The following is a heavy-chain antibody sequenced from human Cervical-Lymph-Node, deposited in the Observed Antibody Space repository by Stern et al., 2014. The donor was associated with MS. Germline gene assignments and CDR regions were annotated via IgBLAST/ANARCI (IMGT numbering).Heavy chain of an antibody. D-gene: IGHD3-3*01. Sequence: QVTLRESGPTLVKPTQTLTLTFTFSGFSLSDTGVGVGWIRQPPGKALEWLAPIYWDNDNRYRPSLKSRLTITKDTSKNQVVLTMTNVDPVDTATYYCAHTNYDFWNGPTFDYWGQGALVTVSS. CDR3: AHTNYDFWNGPTFDY. J-gene: IGHJ4*02. V-gene: IGHV2-5*02. CDR2: IYWDNDN. CDR1: GFSLSDTGVG.